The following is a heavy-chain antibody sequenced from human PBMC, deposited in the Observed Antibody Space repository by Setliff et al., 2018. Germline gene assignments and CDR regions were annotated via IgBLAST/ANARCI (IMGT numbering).Heavy chain of an antibody. Sequence: PSETLSLTCTVYGGSFTNYYWGWIRQSPGKGLEWIGSIYHSGSSYYNSSLRSRVTISVDTSKNEFSLKVSSVTAADTAVYYCARQAHDLKGGTTLFYWFDPWGQGTLVTVSS. D-gene: IGHD1-26*01. CDR2: IYHSGSS. J-gene: IGHJ5*02. CDR3: ARQAHDLKGGTTLFYWFDP. V-gene: IGHV4-59*08. CDR1: GGSFTNYY.